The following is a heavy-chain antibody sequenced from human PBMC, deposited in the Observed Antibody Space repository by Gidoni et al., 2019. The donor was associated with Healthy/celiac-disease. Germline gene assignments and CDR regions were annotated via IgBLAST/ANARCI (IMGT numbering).Heavy chain of an antibody. D-gene: IGHD2-2*01. J-gene: IGHJ4*02. CDR3: ARDIVVVPAASGSAGY. CDR1: GYTFTGYY. V-gene: IGHV1-2*02. Sequence: QVQLVQSGAEVKKPGASVTVSCKASGYTFTGYYMHWVRQAPGQGLEWMGWIDPSSGGTNYAQKFQGRVTMTRATSISTAYMQLSRLRSDDTAVYSCARDIVVVPAASGSAGYWGQRTLVTVSS. CDR2: IDPSSGGT.